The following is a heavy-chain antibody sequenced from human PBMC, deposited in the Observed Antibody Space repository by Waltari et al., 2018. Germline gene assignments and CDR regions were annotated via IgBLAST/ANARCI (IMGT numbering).Heavy chain of an antibody. Sequence: QVQLVQSGAEVKKPGSSVKVSCKASGGIFSSYAISWVRQAPGRGLEWMGGIIPIFGTANYEQKFQGRVTITADESTSTAYMELSSLRSEDTAVYYCARDGSSYGDYLPDWFDPWGQGTLVTVSS. D-gene: IGHD4-17*01. J-gene: IGHJ5*02. CDR2: IIPIFGTA. CDR3: ARDGSSYGDYLPDWFDP. CDR1: GGIFSSYA. V-gene: IGHV1-69*12.